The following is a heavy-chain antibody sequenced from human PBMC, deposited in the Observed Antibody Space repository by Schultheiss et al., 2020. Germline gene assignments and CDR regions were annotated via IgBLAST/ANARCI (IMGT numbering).Heavy chain of an antibody. J-gene: IGHJ6*02. CDR1: GGTFSSYA. CDR3: ARDWDWNYYYYGMDV. V-gene: IGHV1-2*02. Sequence: ASVKVSCKASGGTFSSYAISWVRQAPGQGLEWMGWINPNSGGTNYAQKFQGRVTMTRDTSISTAYMELSRLRSDDTAVYYCARDWDWNYYYYGMDVWGQGTTVTVSS. CDR2: INPNSGGT. D-gene: IGHD3/OR15-3a*01.